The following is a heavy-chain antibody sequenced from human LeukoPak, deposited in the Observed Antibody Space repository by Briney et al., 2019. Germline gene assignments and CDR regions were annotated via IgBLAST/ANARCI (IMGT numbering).Heavy chain of an antibody. CDR3: ARDGSYYYYYYMDV. CDR2: INPNGGGT. Sequence: GASVKVSCKASGYTFTGYYMHWVRQAPGQGLEWMGRINPNGGGTNYAQKFQGRVTMTRDTSISTAYMELSRLRSDDTAVYYCARDGSYYYYYYMDVWGKGTTVTVSS. J-gene: IGHJ6*03. D-gene: IGHD1-26*01. V-gene: IGHV1-2*06. CDR1: GYTFTGYY.